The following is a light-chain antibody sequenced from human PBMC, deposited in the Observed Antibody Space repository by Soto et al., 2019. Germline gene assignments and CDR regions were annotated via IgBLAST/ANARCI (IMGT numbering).Light chain of an antibody. CDR1: QGISYY. CDR2: AAS. Sequence: DIQMTQSPSSLSASVGDRVTITCRASQGISYYLSWYQQKPGKVPKLLIYAASPLQSGVPSRFSGSGSGIDFAVTISSLQTEDVATYYCQKYTSAPLTFGQETKEEIK. V-gene: IGKV1-27*01. J-gene: IGKJ1*01. CDR3: QKYTSAPLT.